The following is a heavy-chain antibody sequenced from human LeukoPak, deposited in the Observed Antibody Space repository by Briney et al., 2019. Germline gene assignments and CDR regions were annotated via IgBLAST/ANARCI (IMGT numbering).Heavy chain of an antibody. V-gene: IGHV1-69*04. D-gene: IGHD2-2*01. J-gene: IGHJ5*02. CDR1: GGTFSSYA. CDR2: IIPILGIA. Sequence: SVKVSCKASGGTFSSYAISWVRQAPGQGLEWMGRIIPILGIANYAQKFQGRVMITADKSTSTAYMELSSLRSEDTAVYYCASQSGTYCSSTSCYRFDPWGQGTLVTVSS. CDR3: ASQSGTYCSSTSCYRFDP.